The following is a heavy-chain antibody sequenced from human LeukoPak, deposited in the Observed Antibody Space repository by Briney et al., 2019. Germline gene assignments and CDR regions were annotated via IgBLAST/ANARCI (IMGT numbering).Heavy chain of an antibody. CDR3: ARARGSGSYMAFDI. J-gene: IGHJ3*02. D-gene: IGHD3-10*01. V-gene: IGHV1-69*13. Sequence: ASVKVPCKASGGTFISYAISWVRQAPGQGLEWMGGIIPIFGTANYAQKFQGRVTITADESTSTAYMELSSLRSEDTAVYYCARARGSGSYMAFDIWGQGTMVTVSS. CDR2: IIPIFGTA. CDR1: GGTFISYA.